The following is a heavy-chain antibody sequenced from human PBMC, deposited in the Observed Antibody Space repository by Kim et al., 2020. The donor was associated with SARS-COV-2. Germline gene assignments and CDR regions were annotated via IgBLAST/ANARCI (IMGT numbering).Heavy chain of an antibody. J-gene: IGHJ4*02. CDR2: IIPIFGTA. CDR1: GGTFSGYA. Sequence: SVKVSCKASGGTFSGYAISWVRQAPGQGLEWMGGIIPIFGTANYAQKFQGRVTITADESTSTAYMELSSLRSEDTAVYYCARDTRDYSSSWYGWGQGTLVTVSS. V-gene: IGHV1-69*13. D-gene: IGHD6-13*01. CDR3: ARDTRDYSSSWYG.